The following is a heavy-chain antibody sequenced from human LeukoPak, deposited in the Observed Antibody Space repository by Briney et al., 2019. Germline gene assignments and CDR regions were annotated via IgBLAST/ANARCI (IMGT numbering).Heavy chain of an antibody. J-gene: IGHJ4*02. D-gene: IGHD1-26*01. CDR2: IHYSGNT. Sequence: SETLSLTCSVSGGSISDYYWSWIRQPPGKGLEWIGYIHYSGNTNYNPSLKSRVTISVDTSKNQFSLKLSSVTAADTAVYFCARHLSYSEIDYWGQGTLVTVSS. V-gene: IGHV4-59*08. CDR1: GGSISDYY. CDR3: ARHLSYSEIDY.